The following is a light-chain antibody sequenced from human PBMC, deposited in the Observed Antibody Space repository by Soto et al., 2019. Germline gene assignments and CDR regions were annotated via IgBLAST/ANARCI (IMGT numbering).Light chain of an antibody. CDR3: GSWDSSLSAYV. V-gene: IGLV1-51*01. J-gene: IGLJ1*01. CDR1: SSNIGGNS. Sequence: QSALTQPPSVSAAPGQKVTSSCSGSSSNIGGNSVSWYQQLPGTAPKLLIHDDDKRPSGIPDRFSGSKSGTSATLGITGFQTGDEADYYCGSWDSSLSAYVFAPGPKVTVL. CDR2: DDD.